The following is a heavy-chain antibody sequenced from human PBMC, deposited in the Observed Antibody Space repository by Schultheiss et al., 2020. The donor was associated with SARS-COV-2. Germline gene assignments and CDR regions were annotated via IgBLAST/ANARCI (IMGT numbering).Heavy chain of an antibody. V-gene: IGHV3-73*01. CDR2: IRSKANSYAT. J-gene: IGHJ6*02. D-gene: IGHD3-10*01. CDR1: GFTFSIYA. Sequence: GGSLRLSCAASGFTFSIYAMHWVRQASGKGLEWVGRIRSKANSYATAYAASVKGRFTISRDDSKNTAYLLMNSLKSEDTAVYYCSRFGGLDYYYYYGMDVWGQGTTVTVSS. CDR3: SRFGGLDYYYYYGMDV.